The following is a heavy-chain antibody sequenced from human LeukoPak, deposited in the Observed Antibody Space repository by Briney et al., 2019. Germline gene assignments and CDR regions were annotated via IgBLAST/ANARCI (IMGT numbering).Heavy chain of an antibody. CDR3: ARGTRITIFGVVPLYYFDY. V-gene: IGHV1-8*01. Sequence: ASVKVSCKASGYTFTSSDINWVRRATGQGLEWMGWMNPNSGNTGYAQKFQGRVTMARNTSISTAYMELSSLRSEDTAVYYCARGTRITIFGVVPLYYFDYWGQGTLVTVSS. D-gene: IGHD3-3*01. J-gene: IGHJ4*02. CDR2: MNPNSGNT. CDR1: GYTFTSSD.